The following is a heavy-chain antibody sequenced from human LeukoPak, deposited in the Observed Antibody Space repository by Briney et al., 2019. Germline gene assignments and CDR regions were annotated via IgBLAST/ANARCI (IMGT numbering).Heavy chain of an antibody. J-gene: IGHJ6*02. V-gene: IGHV4-39*01. CDR1: GGSIGSSSYY. CDR2: IYYSGST. CDR3: AIQNCSGGSCYSYYYYGMDV. D-gene: IGHD2-15*01. Sequence: PSETLSLTCTVSGGSIGSSSYYWGWIRQPPGKGLEWIGSIYYSGSTYYNPSLKSRVTISVDTSKNQFSLKLSSVTAADTAVYYCAIQNCSGGSCYSYYYYGMDVWGQGTTVTVSS.